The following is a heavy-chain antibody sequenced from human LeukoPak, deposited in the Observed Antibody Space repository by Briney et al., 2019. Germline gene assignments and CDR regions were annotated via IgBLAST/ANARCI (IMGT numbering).Heavy chain of an antibody. Sequence: PGGSLRLSCAASGFSFSDYYMSWIRQAPGKGLEWVSSISSSSSYIYYADSVKGRFTISRDNAKNSLYLQMNSLRAEDTAVYYCARVWTDLGEDYWGQGTLVTVSS. CDR2: ISSSSSYI. V-gene: IGHV3-11*06. J-gene: IGHJ4*02. CDR1: GFSFSDYY. CDR3: ARVWTDLGEDY. D-gene: IGHD3-16*01.